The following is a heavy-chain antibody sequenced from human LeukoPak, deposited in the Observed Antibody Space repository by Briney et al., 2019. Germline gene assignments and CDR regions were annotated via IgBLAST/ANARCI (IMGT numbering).Heavy chain of an antibody. D-gene: IGHD1-26*01. J-gene: IGHJ4*02. CDR3: ARDSGSYSKY. Sequence: GGSLRLSCAASGFTFSSYSMNWVRQAPGKGLEWVSSIRSSSSYIYYADSVKGRFTISRDNTKNSLYLQMNSLRAEDTAVYYCARDSGSYSKYWGQGTLVTVSS. V-gene: IGHV3-21*01. CDR2: IRSSSSYI. CDR1: GFTFSSYS.